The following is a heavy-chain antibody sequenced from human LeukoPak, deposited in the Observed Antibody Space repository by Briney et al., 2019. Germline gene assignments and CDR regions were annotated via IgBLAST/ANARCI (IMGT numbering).Heavy chain of an antibody. D-gene: IGHD6-19*01. Sequence: GGSLRLSCAASGFTFSNYWMSWVRQAPGKGLEWVANIRQDGSEKYYVDSMRGRFTISRDNAKNSLYLQMSSLRAEDTAVYYCAKERWGIAVAELDPWGQGTLVTVSS. V-gene: IGHV3-7*03. CDR3: AKERWGIAVAELDP. CDR1: GFTFSNYW. CDR2: IRQDGSEK. J-gene: IGHJ5*02.